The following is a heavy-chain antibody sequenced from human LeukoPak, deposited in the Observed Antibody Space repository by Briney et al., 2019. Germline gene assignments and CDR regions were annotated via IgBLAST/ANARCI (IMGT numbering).Heavy chain of an antibody. CDR1: GCPFSSDA. D-gene: IGHD3-10*01. V-gene: IGHV3-23*01. Sequence: AGSLRLSTAASGCPFSSDAMTWVRQAPGKGLEWVSSIDANGVATFYAESVKGRFSISRDNAKNTVGLQMHSLTAEDTAVYYCAKDQSYYNWFDPWGQGTLVTVSS. J-gene: IGHJ5*02. CDR2: IDANGVAT. CDR3: AKDQSYYNWFDP.